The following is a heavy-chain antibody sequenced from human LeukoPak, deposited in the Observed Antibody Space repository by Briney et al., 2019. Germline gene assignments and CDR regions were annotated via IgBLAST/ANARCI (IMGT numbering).Heavy chain of an antibody. J-gene: IGHJ5*02. Sequence: GGSLRLSCAASGFTFSSYSMNWVRQAPGKGLEWVSSISSSSSYIYYADSVKGGFTISRDNAKNSLYLQVNSLRAEDTAVYCCARGYSYGNIGFDPWGQGTLVTVSS. D-gene: IGHD5-18*01. CDR1: GFTFSSYS. CDR3: ARGYSYGNIGFDP. CDR2: ISSSSSYI. V-gene: IGHV3-21*01.